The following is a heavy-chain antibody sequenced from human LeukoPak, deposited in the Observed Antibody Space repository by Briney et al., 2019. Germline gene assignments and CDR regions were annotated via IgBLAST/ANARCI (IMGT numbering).Heavy chain of an antibody. CDR2: ISSNGGST. V-gene: IGHV3-64D*09. J-gene: IGHJ6*02. Sequence: GGSLRLCCSAAGFTYKSYPMHWVRQAPGKGLEFVSAISSNGGSTYYADSVKGRLTISRDNSKNTLYLQMSSLRAEDTALYYCVKGDYYVIDVWGQGTTVTVSS. CDR3: VKGDYYVIDV. CDR1: GFTYKSYP.